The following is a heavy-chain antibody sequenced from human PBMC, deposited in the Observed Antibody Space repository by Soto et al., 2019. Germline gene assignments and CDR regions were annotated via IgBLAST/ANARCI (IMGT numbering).Heavy chain of an antibody. V-gene: IGHV4-39*01. Sequence: SETLSLTCTVSGGSISSSSYYWGWIRQPPGKGLEWIGSIYYSGSTYYNPSLKSRVTISVDTSKNQFSLKLSSVTAADTAVYYCARRVEWFFDYWGQGTLVTVSS. D-gene: IGHD3-3*01. CDR2: IYYSGST. CDR3: ARRVEWFFDY. J-gene: IGHJ4*02. CDR1: GGSISSSSYY.